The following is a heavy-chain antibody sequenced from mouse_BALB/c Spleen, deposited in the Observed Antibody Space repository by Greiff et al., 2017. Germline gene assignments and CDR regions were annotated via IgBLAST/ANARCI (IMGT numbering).Heavy chain of an antibody. CDR3: ARLERGFMDY. Sequence: EVNVVESGGGLVQPGGSRKLSCAASGFTFSSFGMHWVRQAPEKGLEWVAYISSGSSTIYYADTVKGRFTISRDNPKNTLFLQMTSLRSEDTAMYYCARLERGFMDYWGQGTSVTVSS. CDR1: GFTFSSFG. D-gene: IGHD3-1*01. V-gene: IGHV5-17*02. J-gene: IGHJ4*01. CDR2: ISSGSSTI.